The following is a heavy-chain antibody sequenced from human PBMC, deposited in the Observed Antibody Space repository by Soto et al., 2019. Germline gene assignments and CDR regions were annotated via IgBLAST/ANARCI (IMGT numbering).Heavy chain of an antibody. J-gene: IGHJ4*02. Sequence: SLRLSCAASGFTFSSYAMSWVRQAPGKGLEWVSAISGSGGSTYYADSVKGRFTISRDNSKNTLYLQMNSLRAEDTAVYYCAKDREYYYGSGSYYNYFDYWGQGTLVTVSS. V-gene: IGHV3-23*01. D-gene: IGHD3-10*01. CDR1: GFTFSSYA. CDR3: AKDREYYYGSGSYYNYFDY. CDR2: ISGSGGST.